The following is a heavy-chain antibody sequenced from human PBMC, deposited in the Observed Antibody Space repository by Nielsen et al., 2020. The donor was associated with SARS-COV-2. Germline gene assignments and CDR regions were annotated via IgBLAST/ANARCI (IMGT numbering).Heavy chain of an antibody. CDR3: AKDPSRSLYFDY. V-gene: IGHV3-13*04. CDR2: IGTAGDT. D-gene: IGHD1-26*01. CDR1: GFTFSSYD. Sequence: GGSLRLSCAASGFTFSSYDMHWVRQATGKGLEWVSAIGTAGDTYYPGSVKGRFTISRDNSKNTLYLQMNSLRAEDTAVYYCAKDPSRSLYFDYWGQGTLVTVSS. J-gene: IGHJ4*02.